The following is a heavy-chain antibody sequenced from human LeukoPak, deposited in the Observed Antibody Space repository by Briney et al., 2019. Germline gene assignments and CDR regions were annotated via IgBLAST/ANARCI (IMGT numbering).Heavy chain of an antibody. D-gene: IGHD4-17*01. CDR3: AKDKLRSPDY. CDR1: GFIFSHFS. V-gene: IGHV3-48*01. CDR2: ISSSSVTT. Sequence: GGSLRLSCAASGFIFSHFSMNWVRQAPGEGLEWLSYISSSSVTTYYADSVKGRFTISRDNSKNTLYLQMNSLRAEDTAVYYCAKDKLRSPDYWGQGTLVTVSS. J-gene: IGHJ4*02.